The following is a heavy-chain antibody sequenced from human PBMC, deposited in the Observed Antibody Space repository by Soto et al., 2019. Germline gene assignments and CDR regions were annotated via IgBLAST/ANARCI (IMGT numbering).Heavy chain of an antibody. CDR3: ARPAGSITIFGVVTSNWFDP. V-gene: IGHV1-46*03. D-gene: IGHD3-3*01. J-gene: IGHJ5*02. CDR1: GYTFTRYY. CDR2: INPSGGST. Sequence: ASVKVSCKASGYTFTRYYMHWVRQAPGQGLEWMGIINPSGGSTSYAQKFQGRVTMTRDTSTSTVYMELSSLRSEDTAVYYCARPAGSITIFGVVTSNWFDPWGQGTLVTVS.